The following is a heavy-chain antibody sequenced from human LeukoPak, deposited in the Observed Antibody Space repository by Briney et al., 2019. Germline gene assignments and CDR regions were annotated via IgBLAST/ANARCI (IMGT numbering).Heavy chain of an antibody. CDR2: IYYSGGA. J-gene: IGHJ4*02. D-gene: IGHD5-24*01. Sequence: SETLSLTCTVSDGSISGYYWNWIRHPPGKGLEWLGFIYYSGGANYNPSLKSRVTISVDTSKNQCSLKLSSVTPADTAVYYCARGRTATLTDYWGQGILVTVSS. CDR3: ARGRTATLTDY. V-gene: IGHV4-59*01. CDR1: DGSISGYY.